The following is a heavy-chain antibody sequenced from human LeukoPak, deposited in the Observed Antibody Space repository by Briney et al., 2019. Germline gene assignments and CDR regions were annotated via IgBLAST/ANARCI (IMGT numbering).Heavy chain of an antibody. Sequence: PSETLSLTCTVSGGSISSYYWSWIRQPPGKGPEWIGYIYYSGSTNYNPSLKSRVTISVDTSKNQFSLKLSSVTAADTAVYYCARGNPSSFSDYWGQGTLVTVSS. D-gene: IGHD6-19*01. CDR3: ARGNPSSFSDY. CDR1: GGSISSYY. V-gene: IGHV4-59*01. CDR2: IYYSGST. J-gene: IGHJ4*02.